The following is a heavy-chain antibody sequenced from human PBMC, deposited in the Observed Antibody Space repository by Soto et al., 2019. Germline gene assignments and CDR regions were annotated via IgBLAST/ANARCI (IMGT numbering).Heavy chain of an antibody. Sequence: SVKVSCKASGGTFSSYAISWVRQAPGQGLEWMGGIIPIFGTANYAQKFQGRVTITADESTSTAYMELSSLRSEDAAVYYCARATSAHTYYYGMDVWGQGTTVTVSS. CDR3: ARATSAHTYYYGMDV. V-gene: IGHV1-69*13. CDR2: IIPIFGTA. J-gene: IGHJ6*02. CDR1: GGTFSSYA. D-gene: IGHD2-21*01.